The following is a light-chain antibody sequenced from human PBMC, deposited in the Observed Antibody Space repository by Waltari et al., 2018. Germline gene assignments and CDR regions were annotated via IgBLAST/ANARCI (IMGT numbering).Light chain of an antibody. Sequence: EIVLTQSPGTLSLSPAADRATLSCRASQSVSANYLAWYQQKSGQVPRLLIYGASNRAAGIPDRFSGSGSGTDFTLTITRLECVFFFAVYYCQHYGSSSLTFGGGTKVEIK. J-gene: IGKJ4*01. V-gene: IGKV3-20*01. CDR3: QHYGSSSLT. CDR1: QSVSANY. CDR2: GAS.